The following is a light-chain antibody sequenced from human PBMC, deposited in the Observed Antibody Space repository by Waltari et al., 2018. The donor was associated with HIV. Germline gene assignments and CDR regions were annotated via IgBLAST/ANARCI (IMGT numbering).Light chain of an antibody. CDR3: AFFTDGNTLL. J-gene: IGLJ3*02. CDR2: DVS. V-gene: IGLV2-14*03. Sequence: SAVTQPASVSGLPGQSITISCTGNASDFGLYNFVSWYQQHPGKPPRLIVYDVSRRTSVVSTRFSGSKSGHTASLSISGLRAEDEADYYCAFFTDGNTLLFGGGTKVTVL. CDR1: ASDFGLYNF.